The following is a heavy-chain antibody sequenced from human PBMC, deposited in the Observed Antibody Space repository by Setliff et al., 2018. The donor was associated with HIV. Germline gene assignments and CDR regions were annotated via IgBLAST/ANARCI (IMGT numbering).Heavy chain of an antibody. CDR3: ASTTATLDY. D-gene: IGHD5-18*01. CDR2: TNWDGSST. Sequence: GGSLRLSCAASGFNLVDYGMSWVRQAPGKGLEWVSGTNWDGSSTHYADSVKGRFTLSRDNAKNSLYLQMNSLRADDTAVYYCASTTATLDYWGQGTLVTVSS. CDR1: GFNLVDYG. V-gene: IGHV3-20*04. J-gene: IGHJ4*02.